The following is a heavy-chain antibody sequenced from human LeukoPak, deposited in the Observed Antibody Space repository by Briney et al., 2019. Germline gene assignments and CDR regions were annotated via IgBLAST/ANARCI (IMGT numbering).Heavy chain of an antibody. CDR3: ARELGYKTPYYYYYMDV. Sequence: SETLSLTCTVSGGSISSHYWSWIRQPPGKGLEWIGYIYYSGSTNHNPSLKSRVTISVDTSKNQFSLKLSSVTAADTAVYYCARELGYKTPYYYYYMDVWGKGTTVTVSS. CDR1: GGSISSHY. D-gene: IGHD5-24*01. CDR2: IYYSGST. J-gene: IGHJ6*03. V-gene: IGHV4-59*11.